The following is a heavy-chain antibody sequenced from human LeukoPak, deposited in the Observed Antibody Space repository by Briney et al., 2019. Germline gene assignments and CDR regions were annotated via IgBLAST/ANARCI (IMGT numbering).Heavy chain of an antibody. CDR1: GGSISSYY. V-gene: IGHV4-59*01. CDR3: ARDAQYYDILTGYYRGGFDY. J-gene: IGHJ4*02. D-gene: IGHD3-9*01. Sequence: SETLSLTCTVSGGSISSYYWSWIRQPPGKGLEWIGYIYYSGSTNYNPSLKSRVTISVDTSRSQFSLKLSSVTAADTAVYYCARDAQYYDILTGYYRGGFDYWGQGTLVTVSS. CDR2: IYYSGST.